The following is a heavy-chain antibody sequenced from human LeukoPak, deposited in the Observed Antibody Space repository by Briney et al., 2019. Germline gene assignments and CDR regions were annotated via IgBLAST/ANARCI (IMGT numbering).Heavy chain of an antibody. J-gene: IGHJ4*02. CDR1: GLTFNKYW. Sequence: PGGSLRLSCEASGLTFNKYWMTWVRQAPGKGLEWVSYISSSGSTIYYADSVKGRFTISRDNAKNSLYLQMNSLRAEDTAVYYCARLIAAAGTWGQGTLVTVSS. CDR2: ISSSGSTI. V-gene: IGHV3-48*03. CDR3: ARLIAAAGT. D-gene: IGHD6-13*01.